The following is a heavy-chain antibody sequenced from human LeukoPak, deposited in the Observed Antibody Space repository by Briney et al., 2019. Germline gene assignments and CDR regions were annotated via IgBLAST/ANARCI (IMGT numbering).Heavy chain of an antibody. V-gene: IGHV1-2*02. CDR2: INPNSGGT. CDR1: GYTFTGYY. CDR3: ARDLEWIPVPHTVVVPAAIPDQTDY. D-gene: IGHD2-2*01. J-gene: IGHJ4*02. Sequence: ASVKVSCKASGYTFTGYYMHWVRQAPGQGLEWMGWINPNSGGTNYAQKFQGRVTMTRDTSISTAYMELSRLRSDDTAVYYCARDLEWIPVPHTVVVPAAIPDQTDYWGQGTLVTVSS.